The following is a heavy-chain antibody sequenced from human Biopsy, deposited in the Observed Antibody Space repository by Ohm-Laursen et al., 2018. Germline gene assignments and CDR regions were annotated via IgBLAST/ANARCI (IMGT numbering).Heavy chain of an antibody. D-gene: IGHD3-22*01. J-gene: IGHJ5*02. CDR3: ARDYNTSGYYYVS. CDR1: GGSISNNNYY. V-gene: IGHV4-39*01. CDR2: IFYRGST. Sequence: TLTLTYTVSGGSISNNNYYWGWIRQPPGKGLEWIGRIFYRGSTHYKPSLKIRVNISVDTSKNQFSLKLNSVTAADTAVYYCARDYNTSGYYYVSWGQGTLVTVSS.